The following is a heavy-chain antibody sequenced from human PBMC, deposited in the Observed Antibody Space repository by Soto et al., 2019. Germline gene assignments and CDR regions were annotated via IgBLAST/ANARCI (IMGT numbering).Heavy chain of an antibody. CDR3: AREVNVVALSDAFDI. V-gene: IGHV4-30-4*01. Sequence: QESGPGLVKPSQTLSLICTVSGDSISSDNYFWSWIRQPPGQGLEWIGYISNRGTPYYNPSLKSRVTISLDTSKNRFSLDMYSVTAADTAVYYCAREVNVVALSDAFDIWGQGTMVTVSS. J-gene: IGHJ3*02. CDR1: GDSISSDNYF. CDR2: ISNRGTP. D-gene: IGHD2-8*01.